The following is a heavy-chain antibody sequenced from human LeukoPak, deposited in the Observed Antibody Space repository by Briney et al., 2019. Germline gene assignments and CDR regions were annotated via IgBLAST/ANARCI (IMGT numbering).Heavy chain of an antibody. CDR1: GLPFGSYA. D-gene: IGHD6-6*01. V-gene: IGHV3-30*03. J-gene: IGHJ3*02. Sequence: GRSLRLPCAASGLPFGSYAMHGVRQAPGKGLEGVALISFDGSNRYYADSIKARFTISRDNSKNTLEMQMSSLTAEDTAVYYCATVLRIAATGYLFSFEIWGQGTMVTVSS. CDR3: ATVLRIAATGYLFSFEI. CDR2: ISFDGSNR.